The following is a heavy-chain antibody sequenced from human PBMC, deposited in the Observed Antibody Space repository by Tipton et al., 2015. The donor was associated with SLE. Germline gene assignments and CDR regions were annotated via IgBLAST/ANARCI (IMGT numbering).Heavy chain of an antibody. CDR3: ARLPLGEAHFDS. CDR1: GDSISSGIYY. D-gene: IGHD7-27*01. Sequence: LRLSCTVSGDSISSGIYYWSWIRQPAGKGLEWIGHLYTSVSTNYNPSLKSRVTMSLDTSGNRFSLKLGSVTAADTAVYYCARLPLGEAHFDSWGQGTLVTVSS. CDR2: LYTSVST. J-gene: IGHJ4*02. V-gene: IGHV4-61*09.